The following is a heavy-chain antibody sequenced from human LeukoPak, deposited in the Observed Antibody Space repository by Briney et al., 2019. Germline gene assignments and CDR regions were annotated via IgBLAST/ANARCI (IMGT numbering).Heavy chain of an antibody. V-gene: IGHV1-46*01. CDR3: ARDSTVTTFRGCVDP. D-gene: IGHD4-17*01. Sequence: ASVKISCKASGYTFTNYYVHWVRQAPGQGLEWMGVINPSGGSTNYAQRFQGRVTMTRDTSTSTVYMELSSLRSEDTAVYYCARDSTVTTFRGCVDPWGQGTLVTVSS. CDR1: GYTFTNYY. J-gene: IGHJ5*02. CDR2: INPSGGST.